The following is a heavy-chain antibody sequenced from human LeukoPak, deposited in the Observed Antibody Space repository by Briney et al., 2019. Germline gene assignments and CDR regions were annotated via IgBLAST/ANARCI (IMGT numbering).Heavy chain of an antibody. CDR1: GGSISSSSYY. D-gene: IGHD6-19*01. Sequence: SETLSLTCTVSGGSISSSSYYWGWIRQPPGKGLEWIGSIYHSGSTYYNPSLKSRVTISVDTSKNQFSLKLSSVTAADTAVYYCARAGSSGWHAFDIWGQGTMVTVSS. V-gene: IGHV4-39*07. CDR2: IYHSGST. J-gene: IGHJ3*02. CDR3: ARAGSSGWHAFDI.